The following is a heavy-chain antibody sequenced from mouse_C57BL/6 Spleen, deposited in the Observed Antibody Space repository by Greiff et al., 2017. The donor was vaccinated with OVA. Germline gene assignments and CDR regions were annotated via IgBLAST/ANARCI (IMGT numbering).Heavy chain of an antibody. V-gene: IGHV5-4*01. CDR3: ARDLLYYSNYYAMDY. CDR1: GFTFSSYA. CDR2: ISDGGSYT. J-gene: IGHJ4*01. D-gene: IGHD2-5*01. Sequence: EVKLMESGGGLVKPGGSLKLSCAASGFTFSSYAMSWVRQTPEKRLEWVATISDGGSYTYYPDNVKGRFTISRDNAKNNLYLQMSHLKSEDTAMYYCARDLLYYSNYYAMDYWGQGTSVTVSS.